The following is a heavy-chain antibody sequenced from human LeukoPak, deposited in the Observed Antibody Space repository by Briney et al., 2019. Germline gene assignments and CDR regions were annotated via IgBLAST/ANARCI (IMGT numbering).Heavy chain of an antibody. CDR2: VHSSGST. D-gene: IGHD5-24*01. CDR1: GGSISSYY. J-gene: IGHJ4*02. V-gene: IGHV4-59*01. CDR3: ARGGPRRDGSNGDY. Sequence: HSGTLSLTCTVSGGSISSYYWTWIRQPPGKGLEWIGYVHSSGSTDYNPSLKSRVTMSVDTSKDQFSLKLSSVTAADTAIYYCARGGPRRDGSNGDYWGQGTLVTVSS.